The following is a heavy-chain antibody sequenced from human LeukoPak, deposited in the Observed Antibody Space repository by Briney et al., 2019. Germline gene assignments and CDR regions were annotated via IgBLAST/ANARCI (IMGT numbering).Heavy chain of an antibody. CDR3: ARLSDVVVAATPRGWFDP. D-gene: IGHD2-15*01. CDR2: IYPGDSDT. J-gene: IGHJ5*02. V-gene: IGHV5-51*01. CDR1: GYSFTSYW. Sequence: GESLKISCKGSGYSFTSYWIGWVRQMPGKGLEWMGIIYPGDSDTRYSPSFQGQVTISADKSISTAYLQWSSLKASDTAMYYCARLSDVVVAATPRGWFDPWGQEPWSPSPQ.